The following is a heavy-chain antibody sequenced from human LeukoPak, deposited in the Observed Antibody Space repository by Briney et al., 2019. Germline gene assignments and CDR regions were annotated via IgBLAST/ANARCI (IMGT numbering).Heavy chain of an antibody. CDR3: ARGLMNRAADAFDI. V-gene: IGHV3-74*01. D-gene: IGHD2-8*01. CDR1: GFTFSSYW. Sequence: GGSLRLSCAASGFTFSSYWMHWVRQAPGKGLVWVSRINSDGSSTSYADSVKGRFTISRDNSKNTLYLQMNSLRAEDTAVYYCARGLMNRAADAFDIWGQGTMVTVSS. J-gene: IGHJ3*02. CDR2: INSDGSST.